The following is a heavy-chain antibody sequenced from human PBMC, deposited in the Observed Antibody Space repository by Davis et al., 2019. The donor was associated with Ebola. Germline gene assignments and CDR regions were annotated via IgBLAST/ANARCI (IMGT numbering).Heavy chain of an antibody. V-gene: IGHV5-51*01. CDR2: FYPGDSDT. CDR1: GFSFTNSW. D-gene: IGHD5-12*01. CDR3: ARRGGYAYSLVDY. Sequence: GESLKISCQASGFSFTNSWIGWVRQMPGKGLEWMGIFYPGDSDTRYSPSFQGQVTISADKSISTAYLQWSSLKASDTAIYYCARRGGYAYSLVDYWGQGTLVTVSS. J-gene: IGHJ4*02.